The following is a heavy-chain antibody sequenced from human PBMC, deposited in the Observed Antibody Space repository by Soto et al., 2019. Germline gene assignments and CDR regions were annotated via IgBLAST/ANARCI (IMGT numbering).Heavy chain of an antibody. Sequence: EVQLLESGGGLVQPGGSLRLSCAASGFTFSSYAMSWVRQAPGKGLEWVSAISGSGGSTYYADSVKGRFTISRDNSKNTLYLQIHSLRAEDTAVYYCAKLPSQWLVRGDFDYWGQGFLVTVSS. CDR1: GFTFSSYA. CDR2: ISGSGGST. CDR3: AKLPSQWLVRGDFDY. V-gene: IGHV3-23*01. J-gene: IGHJ4*02. D-gene: IGHD6-19*01.